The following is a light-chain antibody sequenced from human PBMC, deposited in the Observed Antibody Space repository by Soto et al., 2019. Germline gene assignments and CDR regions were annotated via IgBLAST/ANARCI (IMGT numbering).Light chain of an antibody. J-gene: IGKJ1*01. CDR1: KSVSTN. V-gene: IGKV3-15*01. CDR3: QQYNNWPRT. CDR2: GTS. Sequence: EIVMTQSPATLSVSPGERATLSCRASKSVSTNLAWYQQKPGQAPSLLIYGTSTRATGIPARFSGSGSGTEFTLTNSSLQSEDFAVYYGQQYNNWPRTFGQGTKVEIK.